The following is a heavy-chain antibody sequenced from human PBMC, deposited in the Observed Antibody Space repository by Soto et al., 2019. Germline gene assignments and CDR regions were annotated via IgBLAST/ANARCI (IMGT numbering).Heavy chain of an antibody. V-gene: IGHV3-23*01. D-gene: IGHD2-15*01. Sequence: GGSLRLSCAASGFTFSSYAMSWVRQAPGKGLEWVSAISGSGGSTYYADSVRGRFTISRDNSKNTLYLQMNSLRAEDTAVYYCAKHSSRFCSGGSCYGADPYYYGMDVWGQGNPGHRLL. CDR2: ISGSGGST. CDR1: GFTFSSYA. CDR3: AKHSSRFCSGGSCYGADPYYYGMDV. J-gene: IGHJ6*02.